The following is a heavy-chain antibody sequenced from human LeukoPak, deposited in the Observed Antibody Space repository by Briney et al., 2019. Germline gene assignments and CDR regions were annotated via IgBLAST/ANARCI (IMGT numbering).Heavy chain of an antibody. Sequence: PSETLSLTCTVSGGSISSSSYYWGWIRQPPGKGLEWIGSIYYSGSTYYNPSLKSRVTISVDTSKNQFSLKLSSVTAADTAVYYCARDLTLADEQLVQYNWFDPWGQGTLVTVSS. D-gene: IGHD6-13*01. CDR2: IYYSGST. V-gene: IGHV4-39*07. CDR3: ARDLTLADEQLVQYNWFDP. CDR1: GGSISSSSYY. J-gene: IGHJ5*02.